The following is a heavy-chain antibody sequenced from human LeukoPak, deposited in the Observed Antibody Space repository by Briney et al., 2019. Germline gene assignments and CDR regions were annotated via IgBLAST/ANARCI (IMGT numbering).Heavy chain of an antibody. D-gene: IGHD3-9*01. CDR2: IDWDDDN. CDR1: VFSLSPGAMW. Sequence: ESGPALVKPTHTLTLTCTFSVFSLSPGAMWGSWIRQPPGKALEGLAPIDWDDDNYYSTSLKTMLTSSKDTSKNQVVLTMTNMDPVDTATYYCARCSGYYRYWFDPWGQGTLVTVSS. V-gene: IGHV2-70*01. CDR3: ARCSGYYRYWFDP. J-gene: IGHJ5*02.